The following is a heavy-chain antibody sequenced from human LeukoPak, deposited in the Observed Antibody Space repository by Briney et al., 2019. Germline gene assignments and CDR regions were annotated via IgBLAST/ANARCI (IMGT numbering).Heavy chain of an antibody. Sequence: SETLSLTCTVPGGSISSGSYYWSWIRQPAGKGLEWIGRFYTTGSTNYNPSLESRVTISVDTSKNQFSLKLSSVTAADTAVYYCARDWWSGYLDYWGPGTLVTVSS. V-gene: IGHV4-61*02. D-gene: IGHD3-3*01. J-gene: IGHJ4*02. CDR1: GGSISSGSYY. CDR2: FYTTGST. CDR3: ARDWWSGYLDY.